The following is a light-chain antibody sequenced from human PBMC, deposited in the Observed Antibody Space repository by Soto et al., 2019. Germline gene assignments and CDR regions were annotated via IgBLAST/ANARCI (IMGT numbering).Light chain of an antibody. CDR3: SSYTSSSTPYV. V-gene: IGLV2-14*01. CDR2: EVS. CDR1: SXDVGGYNY. Sequence: QSALTQPASVSGSPGQSXTISXTGTSXDVGGYNYVSWYQQHPGKAPKLMIYEVSNRPSGVSNRFSGSKSGNTASLTISGXQAEXXXDYYCSSYTSSSTPYVFGTGTKLTVL. J-gene: IGLJ1*01.